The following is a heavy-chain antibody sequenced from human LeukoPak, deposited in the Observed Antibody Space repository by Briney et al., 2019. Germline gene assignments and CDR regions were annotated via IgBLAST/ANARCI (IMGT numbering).Heavy chain of an antibody. CDR1: GFTFSSYA. J-gene: IGHJ4*02. CDR3: ASSSSWRLSGY. V-gene: IGHV3-30*04. CDR2: ISYDGSNK. D-gene: IGHD6-13*01. Sequence: PGGSLRLSCAASGFTFSSYAMHWVRQAPGKGLEWVAVISYDGSNKYYADSVKGRFTISRDNAKNSLYLQMNSLRAEDTAVYYCASSSSWRLSGYWGQGTLVTVSS.